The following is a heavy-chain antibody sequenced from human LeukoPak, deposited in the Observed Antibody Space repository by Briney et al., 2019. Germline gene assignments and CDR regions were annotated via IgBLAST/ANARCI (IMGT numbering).Heavy chain of an antibody. CDR2: IKHRGRS. V-gene: IGHV4-38-2*02. CDR3: ARVVGATSIDY. Sequence: PSETLSPTCSVSGSSISSDYYWGWVRQPPGKGLEWIGSIKHRGRSYYSPSLKSRVTISVDTSKNQFSLQLSSVTAADTAVYYCARVVGATSIDYWGQGILVTVSS. CDR1: GSSISSDYY. D-gene: IGHD2-15*01. J-gene: IGHJ4*02.